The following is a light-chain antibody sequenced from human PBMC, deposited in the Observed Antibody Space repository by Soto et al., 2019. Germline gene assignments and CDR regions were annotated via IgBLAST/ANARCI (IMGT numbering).Light chain of an antibody. CDR3: CSYAGSSTS. CDR1: SSDVGGYNL. Sequence: QSVLTQPASVSVSPGQSITISCTGTSSDVGGYNLVSWYQQHPGKAPKLMIYEASKRPSGVSNRFSGSKSGNTASLTISGLQAEDEADYYCCSYAGSSTSFGTGTKVTVL. J-gene: IGLJ1*01. CDR2: EAS. V-gene: IGLV2-23*01.